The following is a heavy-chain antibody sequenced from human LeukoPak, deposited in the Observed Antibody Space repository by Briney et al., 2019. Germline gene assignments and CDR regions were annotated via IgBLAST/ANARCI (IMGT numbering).Heavy chain of an antibody. D-gene: IGHD5-12*01. CDR3: AKDIVGYSAYEFDY. J-gene: IGHJ4*02. Sequence: GGSLRLSCAASGFTFDDYAMHWVRQAPGKGLEWVSGISWNSGRIDYVDSVMGRFTISRDNAKNSLYLQMNTLRAEDTAWYYCAKDIVGYSAYEFDYWGRGTLVTVSS. CDR2: ISWNSGRI. V-gene: IGHV3-9*01. CDR1: GFTFDDYA.